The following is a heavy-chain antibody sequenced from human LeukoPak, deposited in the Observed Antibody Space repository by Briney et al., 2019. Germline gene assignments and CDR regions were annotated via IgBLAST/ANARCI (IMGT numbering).Heavy chain of an antibody. J-gene: IGHJ4*02. CDR3: ARAGSHWHYVY. CDR2: ISYDGSNK. D-gene: IGHD3-10*01. V-gene: IGHV3-30*04. CDR1: GFTFSSYA. Sequence: GGSLRLSCAASGFTFSSYAMHWVRQAPGKGLEWVAVISYDGSNKYYADSVKGRFTISRDNSKNTLYLQMNSLRAEDTAVYYCARAGSHWHYVYWGQGTVVTVSS.